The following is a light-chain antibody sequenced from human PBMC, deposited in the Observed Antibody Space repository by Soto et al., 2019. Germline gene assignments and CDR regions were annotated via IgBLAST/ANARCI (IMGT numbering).Light chain of an antibody. CDR1: QSLLYTDGKTY. Sequence: EIVLTQTPLTLSVTPGQPASISCKSSQSLLYTDGKTYLYWYLQRPGQPPQSLIYGVSNRFSGVADRFGGSGSGTDFTLKISRVEAEDVGVYYCIQSMQLPYTFGQGTKLEIK. CDR2: GVS. J-gene: IGKJ2*01. CDR3: IQSMQLPYT. V-gene: IGKV2D-29*01.